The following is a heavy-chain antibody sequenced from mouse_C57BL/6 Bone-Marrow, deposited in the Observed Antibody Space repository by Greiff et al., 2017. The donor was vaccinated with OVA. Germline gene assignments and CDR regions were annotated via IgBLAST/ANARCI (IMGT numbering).Heavy chain of an antibody. J-gene: IGHJ4*01. CDR2: ISDGGSYT. D-gene: IGHD1-1*01. V-gene: IGHV5-4*01. Sequence: EVKLMESGGGLVKPGGSLKLSCAASGFTFSSYAMSWVRQTPEKRLEWVATISDGGSYTYYPDNVKGRFTISRDNAKNNLYLQMSHLKSEDTAMYYCARDRLLRYYYAMDYWGQGTSVTVSS. CDR3: ARDRLLRYYYAMDY. CDR1: GFTFSSYA.